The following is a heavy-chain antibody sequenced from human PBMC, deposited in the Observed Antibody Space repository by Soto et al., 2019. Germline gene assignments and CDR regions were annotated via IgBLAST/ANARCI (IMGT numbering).Heavy chain of an antibody. Sequence: ASVKVSCKASGYTFTSYGISWVRQAPGQGLEWMGWISAYNGNTNYAQKPQGRVTMTTDTSTSTAYMELRSLRSDDTAVYYCALGYCTNGVCSMLDAFDIWGQGTMVTVSS. D-gene: IGHD2-8*01. CDR3: ALGYCTNGVCSMLDAFDI. V-gene: IGHV1-18*01. CDR1: GYTFTSYG. CDR2: ISAYNGNT. J-gene: IGHJ3*02.